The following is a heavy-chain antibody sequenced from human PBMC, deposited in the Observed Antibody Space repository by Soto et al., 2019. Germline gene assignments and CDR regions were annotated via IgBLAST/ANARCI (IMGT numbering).Heavy chain of an antibody. D-gene: IGHD5-12*01. Sequence: SVKVSCKASGYTFTSYGISWVRQAPGQGLEWMGCTIPIFCTANYAQKFKGRVTITEDESTSTAYIELSSLRSEDTAVYYCAGGEIGYHCFRGYYYGMDVWG. CDR3: AGGEIGYHCFRGYYYGMDV. CDR1: GYTFTSYG. J-gene: IGHJ6*04. CDR2: TIPIFCTA. V-gene: IGHV1-69*13.